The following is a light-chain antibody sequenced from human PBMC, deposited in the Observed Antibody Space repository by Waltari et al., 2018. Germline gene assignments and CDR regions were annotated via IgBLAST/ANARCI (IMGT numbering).Light chain of an antibody. CDR3: NSYTTSSTRV. J-gene: IGLJ3*02. CDR2: DVN. Sequence: QSALTQPASVSGSPGQSITISCTGTSSDLGGYDYVSWYQQHPDKAPKLLIYDVNNRPSGVSSRFSGSKSGNTASLTISGLQAEDEADYYCNSYTTSSTRVFGGGTKLTVL. V-gene: IGLV2-14*03. CDR1: SSDLGGYDY.